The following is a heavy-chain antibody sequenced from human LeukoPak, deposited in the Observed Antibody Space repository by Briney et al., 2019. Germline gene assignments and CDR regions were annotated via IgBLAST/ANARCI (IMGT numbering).Heavy chain of an antibody. Sequence: GASVKVSCKASGYTFTSYGISWVRQAPGQGLEWMGWISAYNGNTNNAQKLQGRVTMTTVTSTSTAYMELRSLRSDDTAVYYCARGGYSGYLADNWFDPWGQGTLVTVSS. CDR1: GYTFTSYG. V-gene: IGHV1-18*04. J-gene: IGHJ5*02. D-gene: IGHD5-12*01. CDR3: ARGGYSGYLADNWFDP. CDR2: ISAYNGNT.